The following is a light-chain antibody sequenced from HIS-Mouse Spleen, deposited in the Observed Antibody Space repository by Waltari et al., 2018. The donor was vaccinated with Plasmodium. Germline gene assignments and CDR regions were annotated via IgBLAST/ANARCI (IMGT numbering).Light chain of an antibody. V-gene: IGLV3-25*03. CDR2: KDS. J-gene: IGLJ2*01. Sequence: SYELTQPPSVPVSPGQTASITCSGDALPKQYAYWYQQKPGQAPVLVIYKDSERPSGIPERFSGSSSGTTVTLTISGVQAEDEADYYCQSADSSGTYRVFGGGTKLTVL. CDR1: ALPKQY. CDR3: QSADSSGTYRV.